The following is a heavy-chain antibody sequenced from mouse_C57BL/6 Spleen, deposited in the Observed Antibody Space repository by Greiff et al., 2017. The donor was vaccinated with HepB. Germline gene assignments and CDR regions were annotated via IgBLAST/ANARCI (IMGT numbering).Heavy chain of an antibody. CDR3: ARAPHYYGSSSYFDY. CDR2: IDPSDSYT. Sequence: QVQLQQPGAELVMPGASVKLSCEASGYTFTSYWMHWVKQRPGQGLEWIGEIDPSDSYTNYNQKFKGKSTLTVDKSSSTAYMQLSSLTSEDSAVYYCARAPHYYGSSSYFDYWGQGTTLTVSS. J-gene: IGHJ2*01. V-gene: IGHV1-69*01. D-gene: IGHD1-1*01. CDR1: GYTFTSYW.